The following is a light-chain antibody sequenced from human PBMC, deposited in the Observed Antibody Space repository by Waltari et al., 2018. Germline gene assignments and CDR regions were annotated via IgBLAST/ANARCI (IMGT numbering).Light chain of an antibody. CDR2: KVS. V-gene: IGKV1-5*03. CDR3: QEYHSSSRT. Sequence: DIQMTQSPSTLSASVGDRVTITCRASQKISTWLAWYQHKPGKAPKLLIYKVSRLQAGVPSRFSGSASGTDFTLTISSLQPDDFATYYCQEYHSSSRTFGQGTRVDIK. J-gene: IGKJ1*01. CDR1: QKISTW.